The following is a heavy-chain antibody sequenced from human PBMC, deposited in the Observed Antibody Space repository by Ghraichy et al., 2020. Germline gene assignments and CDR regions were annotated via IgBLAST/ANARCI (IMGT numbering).Heavy chain of an antibody. CDR2: ISGSGGRT. V-gene: IGHV3-23*01. Sequence: GVSLRLSCAASGFTSSSYAMTWVRQAPGKGLEWVSDISGSGGRTYYADSVMGRFTISRDNTKNTLYLQMNALRAEDTAIYYCARLKAVTAGAFDVWGQGTMVTVSS. CDR1: GFTSSSYA. J-gene: IGHJ3*01. CDR3: ARLKAVTAGAFDV. D-gene: IGHD2-21*02.